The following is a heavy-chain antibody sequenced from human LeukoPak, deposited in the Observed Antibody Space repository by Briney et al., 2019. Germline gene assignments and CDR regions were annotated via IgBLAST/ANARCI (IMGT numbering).Heavy chain of an antibody. Sequence: AASVKVSCKASGYTFTGYAIHWVRQAPGQRPEWMGWISAGNGKTKYSQNFRGRVTITRDTSASTAYMELISLRSEDTAVYYCARDWGSQLLYYWGQGTLVTVSS. CDR1: GYTFTGYA. CDR2: ISAGNGKT. J-gene: IGHJ4*02. V-gene: IGHV1-3*01. CDR3: ARDWGSQLLYY. D-gene: IGHD2-2*01.